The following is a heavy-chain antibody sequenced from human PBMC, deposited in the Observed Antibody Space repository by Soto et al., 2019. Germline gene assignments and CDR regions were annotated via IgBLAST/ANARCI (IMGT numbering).Heavy chain of an antibody. D-gene: IGHD4-17*01. CDR3: ERKNGVLDAFDI. J-gene: IGHJ3*02. V-gene: IGHV4-28*01. Sequence: QVQLQESGPGLVKPSDTLSHTCAVSGYSISSRNWWGWIRQPPGKGLEWIGYIYYSGSTYYNPSLTRRVTMSVDTSKNKFSLKLSSETAVDTAVYYCERKNGVLDAFDIWGQGTMVTVSS. CDR1: GYSISSRNW. CDR2: IYYSGST.